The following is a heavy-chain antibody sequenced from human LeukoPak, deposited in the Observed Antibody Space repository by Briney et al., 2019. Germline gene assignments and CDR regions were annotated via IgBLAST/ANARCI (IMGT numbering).Heavy chain of an antibody. J-gene: IGHJ4*02. Sequence: GGSLRLSCAASGFTFSSYSMNWVRQAPGKGLEWVSYISSSSSTIYYADSVKGRFTISRDNAKNPLYLQMNSLRAEDTAVYYCARDAEYYYDSSGYYYDVFVWGQGTLVTVSS. D-gene: IGHD3-22*01. CDR3: ARDAEYYYDSSGYYYDVFV. CDR2: ISSSSSTI. V-gene: IGHV3-48*01. CDR1: GFTFSSYS.